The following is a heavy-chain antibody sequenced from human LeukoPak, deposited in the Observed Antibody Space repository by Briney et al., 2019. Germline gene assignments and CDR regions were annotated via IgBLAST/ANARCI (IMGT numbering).Heavy chain of an antibody. Sequence: GSLRLSCAASGFTVSSNYMSWVRQAPGKGLEWMGSIYYSGTTYYDPSLKSRVTISVDTSKNQFSLKLSSVTAADTAVYYCARDPVTYPYNWFDPWGQGTLVTVSS. CDR3: ARDPVTYPYNWFDP. V-gene: IGHV4-59*05. CDR1: GFTVSSNY. CDR2: IYYSGTT. D-gene: IGHD2-21*02. J-gene: IGHJ5*02.